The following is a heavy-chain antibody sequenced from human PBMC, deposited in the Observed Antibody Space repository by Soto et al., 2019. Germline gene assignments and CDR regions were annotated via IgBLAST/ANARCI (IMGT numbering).Heavy chain of an antibody. D-gene: IGHD2-8*01. CDR2: INPSGGST. CDR1: GYTFTSYY. V-gene: IGHV1-46*01. J-gene: IGHJ4*02. CDR3: AALGVNFDH. Sequence: GASVKVSCKASGYTFTSYYMHWVRQAPGQGLEWMGIINPSGGSTSYAQKFQERVTITRDMSTNTAYMELSSLRSEDTAVYYCAALGVNFDHWGQGTLVTVSS.